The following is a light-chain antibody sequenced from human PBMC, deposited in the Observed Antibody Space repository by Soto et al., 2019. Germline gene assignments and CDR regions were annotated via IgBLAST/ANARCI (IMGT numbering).Light chain of an antibody. CDR1: QSVGRNY. J-gene: IGKJ4*01. CDR2: GAS. Sequence: EIVLTQSPGTLSLSPGERATLSCRASQSVGRNYLAWFQQKLGQAPRLLIHGASSRATGIPDRFSGSGPGTDFILTISRVEPEDFAVYYCQQYASSPLTFGGGTKVEIK. V-gene: IGKV3-20*01. CDR3: QQYASSPLT.